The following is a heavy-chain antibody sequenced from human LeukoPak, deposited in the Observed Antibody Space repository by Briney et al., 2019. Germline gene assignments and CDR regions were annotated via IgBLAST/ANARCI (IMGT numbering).Heavy chain of an antibody. CDR3: TRGEYTSSPYHFGMDV. CDR1: GGSIRNYI. CDR2: IYYSGST. Sequence: SETLSLICTVSGGSIRNYIWSWIRRPPGKGLEWIGFIYYSGSTNYNPSLKSRVTISVDTSKNQLSLSLGSVTAADTAVYYCTRGEYTSSPYHFGMDVWGQGTTVTVSS. D-gene: IGHD2-2*01. J-gene: IGHJ6*02. V-gene: IGHV4-59*12.